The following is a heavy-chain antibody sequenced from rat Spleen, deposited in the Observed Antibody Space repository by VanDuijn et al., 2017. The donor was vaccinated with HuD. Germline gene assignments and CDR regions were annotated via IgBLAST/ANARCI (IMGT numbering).Heavy chain of an antibody. CDR1: GFTYSDYY. CDR3: TRGTYYRH. D-gene: IGHD1-9*01. CDR2: IKFADFTP. Sequence: EVQLVESGGGLVQPGRSLKLSCAASGFTYSDYYMAWVRQTPTKGLEWVASIKFADFTPYYGDSVMGRFTISRDDGESTLYPQMNSLRSEDTATYYCTRGTYYRHWGQGVMVTVSS. J-gene: IGHJ2*01. V-gene: IGHV5-22*01.